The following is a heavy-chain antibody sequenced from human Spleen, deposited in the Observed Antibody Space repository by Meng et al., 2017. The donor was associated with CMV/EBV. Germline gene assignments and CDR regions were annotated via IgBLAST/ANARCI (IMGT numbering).Heavy chain of an antibody. Sequence: SCAISGDSVSSNSATWNWIRQSPSRGLEWLGRTYYRSKWYNDHAVSVKSRITFIPDTSKNQFSLQLNSVTPEDTAVYYCTRDGIAVAGNYYYYGMDVWGQGTTVTVSS. J-gene: IGHJ6*02. CDR2: TYYRSKWYN. D-gene: IGHD6-19*01. CDR1: GDSVSSNSAT. V-gene: IGHV6-1*01. CDR3: TRDGIAVAGNYYYYGMDV.